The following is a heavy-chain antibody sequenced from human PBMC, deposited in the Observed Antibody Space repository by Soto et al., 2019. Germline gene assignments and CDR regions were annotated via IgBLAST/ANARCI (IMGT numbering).Heavy chain of an antibody. V-gene: IGHV4-34*01. CDR1: GGSFSGYY. Sequence: SETLSLTCAVYGGSFSGYYWSWVRQAPGKGLEWIGEVNPTGSTKYNPSLKSRVTISVDTSKNQFSLNLNSVTAADTALYYCARSREQWLVDAFDIWGQGTMVTVSS. J-gene: IGHJ3*02. CDR2: VNPTGST. D-gene: IGHD6-19*01. CDR3: ARSREQWLVDAFDI.